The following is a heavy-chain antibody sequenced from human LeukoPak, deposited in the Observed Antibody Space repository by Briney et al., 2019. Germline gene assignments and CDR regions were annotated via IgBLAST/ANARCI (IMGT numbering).Heavy chain of an antibody. V-gene: IGHV4-59*12. CDR1: GGSISSYY. CDR2: IYYSEST. CDR3: ARDRHSSGWYEWFDP. Sequence: SETLSLTCTVSGGSISSYYWSWIRQPPGKGLEWIGYIYYSESTTYNPSLKGRVTISVDTSKNQFSLKLSSVTAADTAVYYCARDRHSSGWYEWFDPWGQGTLVTVSS. J-gene: IGHJ5*02. D-gene: IGHD6-19*01.